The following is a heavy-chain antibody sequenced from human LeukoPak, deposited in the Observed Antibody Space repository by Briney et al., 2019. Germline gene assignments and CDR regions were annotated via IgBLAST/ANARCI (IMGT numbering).Heavy chain of an antibody. CDR1: GFTFSSYA. J-gene: IGHJ4*02. CDR2: ISNAGGRT. V-gene: IGHV3-23*01. Sequence: GGSLRPSCAASGFTFSSYAMNWVCQAPGKGLEWVSGISNAGGRTTSADSVKGRFTICRDNSKNTLFLQMNSLRTEDTAVYYCAKGSDCSVSFCGPDYWGQGTLVTVSS. CDR3: AKGSDCSVSFCGPDY. D-gene: IGHD2-21*01.